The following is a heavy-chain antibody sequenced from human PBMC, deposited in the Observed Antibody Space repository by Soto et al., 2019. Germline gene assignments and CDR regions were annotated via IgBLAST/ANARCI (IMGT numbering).Heavy chain of an antibody. V-gene: IGHV1-69*13. Sequence: SVKVSCKASGVTFSSYAISWVRQAPGQGLEWMGGIIPIFGTANYAQKFQGRVTITADESTSTAYMELSSLRSEDTAVYYCARRYYYDSSGYPYYYYYGMDVWGQGTTVTVSS. CDR3: ARRYYYDSSGYPYYYYYGMDV. D-gene: IGHD3-22*01. CDR2: IIPIFGTA. CDR1: GVTFSSYA. J-gene: IGHJ6*02.